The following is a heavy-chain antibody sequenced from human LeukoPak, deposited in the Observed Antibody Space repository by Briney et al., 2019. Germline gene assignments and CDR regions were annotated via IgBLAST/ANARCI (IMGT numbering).Heavy chain of an antibody. Sequence: GGSLRLSCVGSGFTFSDAWMSWVRQAPGKGLEWVCRIKSKSDGGTIDYAAPVKGRFTISRDDSRNTLDLQMNSLKTEDTAVYYCTTRRQDGWWGQGTLVTVS. V-gene: IGHV3-15*01. CDR1: GFTFSDAW. CDR3: TTRRQDGW. J-gene: IGHJ4*02. CDR2: IKSKSDGGTI. D-gene: IGHD2-15*01.